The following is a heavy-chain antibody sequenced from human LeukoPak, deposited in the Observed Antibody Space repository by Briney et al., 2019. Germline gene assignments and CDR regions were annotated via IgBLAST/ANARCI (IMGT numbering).Heavy chain of an antibody. Sequence: PSETLSLTCTVSGGSISSSPYYWGWIRQPPGKGLEWIGSIYYSGTTHYNPSLESRVTISVDTSKNQFSLKLSSVTAADTAVYYCARGDLRLGELSLDYWGQGTLVTVSS. CDR2: IYYSGTT. J-gene: IGHJ4*02. CDR3: ARGDLRLGELSLDY. V-gene: IGHV4-39*07. D-gene: IGHD3-16*02. CDR1: GGSISSSPYY.